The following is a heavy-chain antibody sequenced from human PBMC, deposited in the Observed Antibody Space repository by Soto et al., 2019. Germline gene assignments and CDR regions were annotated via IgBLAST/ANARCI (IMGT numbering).Heavy chain of an antibody. D-gene: IGHD3-22*01. V-gene: IGHV4-31*03. J-gene: IGHJ4*02. CDR1: GGSISSGGYY. Sequence: QVQLQESGPGLVKPSQTLSLTCTVSGGSISSGGYYWSWIRQHPGKGLEWIGYIYYSGSTYYNPSLKSRVTLSVDTSKNQFSLKLSSVTAADTAVYYCAVTYYYDSSGYYSNGYFDYWGQGTLVTVSS. CDR2: IYYSGST. CDR3: AVTYYYDSSGYYSNGYFDY.